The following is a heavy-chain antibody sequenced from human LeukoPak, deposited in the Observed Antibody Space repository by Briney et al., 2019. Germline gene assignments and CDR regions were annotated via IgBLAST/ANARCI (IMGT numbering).Heavy chain of an antibody. D-gene: IGHD2-2*01. CDR2: MNPNSGNT. CDR3: ATDIVVVQGAAFDI. J-gene: IGHJ3*02. CDR1: GYTFTSYD. V-gene: IGHV1-8*01. Sequence: ASVKVSCKASGYTFTSYDINWVRQATGQGLEWMGWMNPNSGNTGYAQKFQGRVTMTRNTSISTAYMELSSLRSEDTAVYYCATDIVVVQGAAFDIWGQGTMVTVSS.